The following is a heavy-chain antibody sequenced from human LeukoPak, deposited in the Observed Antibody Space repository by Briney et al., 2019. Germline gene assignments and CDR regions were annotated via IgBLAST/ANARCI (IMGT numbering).Heavy chain of an antibody. CDR2: ISYDGSNK. D-gene: IGHD6-13*01. CDR3: AKDGGLAAAGPNY. J-gene: IGHJ4*02. Sequence: GGSLRLSCAASGFTFSSYGMHWVRQAPGKGLEWVAAISYDGSNKYYADSMKGRFTISRDNSKNTLYLQMNSLRAEDTAVNSGAKDGGLAAAGPNYWGQGTLVTVSS. CDR1: GFTFSSYG. V-gene: IGHV3-30*18.